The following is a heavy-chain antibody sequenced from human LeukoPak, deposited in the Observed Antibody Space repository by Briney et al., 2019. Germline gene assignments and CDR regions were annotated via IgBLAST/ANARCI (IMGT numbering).Heavy chain of an antibody. CDR3: AKDRLREDAFAY. CDR1: GFTFSSYG. J-gene: IGHJ4*02. CDR2: ISYDGSNK. Sequence: GRSLRLSCAASGFTFSSYGMHWVRQAPGKGLEWVAVISYDGSNKYYADSVKGRFTISGDNSKNTLYLQMNSLRAEDTAVYYCAKDRLREDAFAYWGQGTLVTVSS. D-gene: IGHD3-10*01. V-gene: IGHV3-30*18.